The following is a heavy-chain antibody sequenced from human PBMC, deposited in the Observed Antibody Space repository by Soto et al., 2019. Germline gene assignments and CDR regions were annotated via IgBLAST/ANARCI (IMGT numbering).Heavy chain of an antibody. CDR3: ALIKVCCRPDCFLPPFDP. J-gene: IGHJ5*02. D-gene: IGHD2-21*02. CDR1: GLSLSNAKLG. Sequence: QVTLKESGPVLVKPTETLTLTCTVSGLSLSNAKLGVSWIRQPPGKALEWLAHIFSNDDKSYSTSLDRRLTIPKDTPNTEFVFTTTNWDPVHSGTFCGALIKVCCRPDCFLPPFDPWGQGPLVTVPP. V-gene: IGHV2-26*01. CDR2: IFSNDDK.